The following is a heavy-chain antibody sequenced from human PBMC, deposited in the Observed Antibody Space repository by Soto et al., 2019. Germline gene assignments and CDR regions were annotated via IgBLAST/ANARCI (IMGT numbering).Heavy chain of an antibody. Sequence: QVQLQESGPGLVKPSETLSLSCTVSGGSISSYYWSWIRQPPGKGMEWIGYVHHSWGSTYNPSLPGRGAISLQTSTSPFSLKLTSATATVTAVYCCARQGSGALHGLVAVWGPGTTVTVPS. D-gene: IGHD1-26*01. CDR2: VHHSWGS. CDR1: GGSISSYY. CDR3: ARQGSGALHGLVAV. J-gene: IGHJ6*02. V-gene: IGHV4-59*08.